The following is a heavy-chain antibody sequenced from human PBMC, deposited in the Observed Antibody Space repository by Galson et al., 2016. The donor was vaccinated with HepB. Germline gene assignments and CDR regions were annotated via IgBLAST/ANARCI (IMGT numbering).Heavy chain of an antibody. CDR3: VQGSTAPAV. CDR2: ISRSGDGR. D-gene: IGHD1-26*01. J-gene: IGHJ6*04. V-gene: IGHV3-23*01. Sequence: SLRLSCAASGFTFNNYGMTWVRQAPGKGLEVVASISRSGDGRDYSDSVKGRFTISRDNSKNTMSLQMNSLRVDDTAVYYCVQGSTAPAVWGKGTTVTVSS. CDR1: GFTFNNYG.